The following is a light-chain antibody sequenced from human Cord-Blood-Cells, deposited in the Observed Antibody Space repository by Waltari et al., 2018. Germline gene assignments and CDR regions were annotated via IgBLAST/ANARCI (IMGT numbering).Light chain of an antibody. J-gene: IGLJ3*02. CDR1: SSDVGGYNY. CDR3: SSYTSSSTWV. V-gene: IGLV2-14*01. CDR2: EVS. Sequence: QSALTQPASVSGSPGQSITISCTGNSSDVGGYNYVSWYQQHPGKAPKLMVYEVSNRPSGVSTLFSGSKSGNTASLTISGLQAEDEADYYCSSYTSSSTWVFGGGTKLTVL.